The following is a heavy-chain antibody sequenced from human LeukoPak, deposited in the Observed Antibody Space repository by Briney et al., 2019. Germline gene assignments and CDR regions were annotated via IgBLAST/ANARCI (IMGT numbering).Heavy chain of an antibody. V-gene: IGHV4-31*03. J-gene: IGHJ3*02. D-gene: IGHD5-24*01. Sequence: PSETLSLTCTVSGGSISSGGYYWSWIRQHPGKGLEWIGYIYYSGSTYYNPSLKSRVTISVDTSKNQFSLKLSSVTAADTAVYYCARARGRDGYNWYAFDIWGQGTMVTVSS. CDR2: IYYSGST. CDR1: GGSISSGGYY. CDR3: ARARGRDGYNWYAFDI.